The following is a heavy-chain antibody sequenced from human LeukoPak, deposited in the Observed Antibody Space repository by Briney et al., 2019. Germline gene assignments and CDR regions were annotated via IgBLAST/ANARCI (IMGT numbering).Heavy chain of an antibody. CDR1: GFTFSSYG. CDR2: ISYDGSNK. Sequence: PGGSLRLSCAASGFTFSSYGMHWVRQAPGKGLEWVAVISYDGSNKYYADSVKGRFTTSRDNSKNTLYLQINSLRAEDTAVYYCAKDRAVRGVIEVDYWGQGTLVTVSS. D-gene: IGHD3-10*01. CDR3: AKDRAVRGVIEVDY. J-gene: IGHJ4*02. V-gene: IGHV3-30*18.